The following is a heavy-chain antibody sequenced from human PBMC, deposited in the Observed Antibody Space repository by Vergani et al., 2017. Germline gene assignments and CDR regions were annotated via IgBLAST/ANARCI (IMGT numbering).Heavy chain of an antibody. Sequence: EVQLVESGGVVVQPGGSLRLSCAASGFIFDDYAMHWVRQAPGKGLEWVSAISGSGGSTYYADSVKGRFTISRDNSKNTLYLQMNSLRAEDTAVYYCAKHIAAAGTDYYYYYMDVWGKGTTVTVSS. CDR1: GFIFDDYA. V-gene: IGHV3-23*04. CDR3: AKHIAAAGTDYYYYYMDV. CDR2: ISGSGGST. D-gene: IGHD6-13*01. J-gene: IGHJ6*03.